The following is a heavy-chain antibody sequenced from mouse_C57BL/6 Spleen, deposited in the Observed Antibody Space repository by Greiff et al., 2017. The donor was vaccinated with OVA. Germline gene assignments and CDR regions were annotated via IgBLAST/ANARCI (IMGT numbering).Heavy chain of an antibody. CDR1: GYAFSSSW. V-gene: IGHV1-82*01. J-gene: IGHJ4*01. CDR3: AREDGSSQYYYAMDD. CDR2: IYPGGGDT. D-gene: IGHD1-1*01. Sequence: QVQLQQSGPELVKPGASVKLSCKASGYAFSSSWMNWVKQRPGQGLEWIGRIYPGGGDTNYNGKFKGKATLTADKSSSTAYMQLSSLTSEDSAVDVCAREDGSSQYYYAMDDWGQGTSVTVSS.